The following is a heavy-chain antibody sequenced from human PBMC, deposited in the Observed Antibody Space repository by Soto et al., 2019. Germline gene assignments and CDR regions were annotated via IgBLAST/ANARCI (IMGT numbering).Heavy chain of an antibody. J-gene: IGHJ3*02. V-gene: IGHV5-10-1*01. CDR1: GYSFTSYW. CDR2: IDPSDSYT. D-gene: IGHD4-17*01. Sequence: GESLKISCKGSGYSFTSYWISWVRQMPGKVLEWMGRIDPSDSYTNYSPSFEGHVTISADKSISTAYLQWSSLRASDTAMYYCARRGTVTSDAFDIWGQGXMVTV. CDR3: ARRGTVTSDAFDI.